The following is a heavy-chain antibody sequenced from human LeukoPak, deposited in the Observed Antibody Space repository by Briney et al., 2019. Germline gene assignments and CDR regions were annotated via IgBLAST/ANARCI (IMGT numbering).Heavy chain of an antibody. CDR1: GGSISSYY. CDR2: IYHSGST. D-gene: IGHD6-19*01. Sequence: SETLSLTCTVSGGSISSYYWSWSRQPPGKGLEWIGYIYHSGSTNYNPSLKSRVTISVDTSKNQFSLKLSSVTAADTAVYYCARVMTFVQWLVPQNWGQGTLVTVSS. V-gene: IGHV4-59*01. J-gene: IGHJ4*02. CDR3: ARVMTFVQWLVPQN.